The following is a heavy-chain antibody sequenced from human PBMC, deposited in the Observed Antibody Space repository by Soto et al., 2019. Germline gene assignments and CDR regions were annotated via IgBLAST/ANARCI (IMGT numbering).Heavy chain of an antibody. CDR3: ARQAPYYYDFWGSYNLDFRFSD. CDR2: IYYSGST. D-gene: IGHD3-16*01. V-gene: IGHV4-39*01. Sequence: SETLSLTCTVSGGSISSSSYYWGWIRQPPGKGLEWIGSIYYSGSTYYNPSLKSRVTISVDTSKNQFSLKLSSVTAADTAVYYCARQAPYYYDFWGSYNLDFRFSDWGQRTLDPVSS. J-gene: IGHJ4*02. CDR1: GGSISSSSYY.